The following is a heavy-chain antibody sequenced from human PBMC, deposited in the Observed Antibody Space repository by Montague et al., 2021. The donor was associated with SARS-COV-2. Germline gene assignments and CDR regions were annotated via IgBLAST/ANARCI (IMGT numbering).Heavy chain of an antibody. D-gene: IGHD4-17*01. Sequence: TLSLTCPVSGDSVSSSDHYWGWIRQPPGKGLEWLGIVYYSGYTYYSPSVKGRVTISIDASKNQFSLKLNSLTATDTAIYHCARRRLREDYFDFWGQGTLLTVSS. CDR2: VYYSGYT. CDR1: GDSVSSSDHY. V-gene: IGHV4-39*01. CDR3: ARRRLREDYFDF. J-gene: IGHJ4*02.